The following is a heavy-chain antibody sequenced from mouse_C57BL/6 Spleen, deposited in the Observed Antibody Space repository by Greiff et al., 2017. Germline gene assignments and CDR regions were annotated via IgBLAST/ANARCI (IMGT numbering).Heavy chain of an antibody. J-gene: IGHJ4*01. D-gene: IGHD2-5*01. CDR1: GYTFTSYW. CDR3: TRGYYSNYEAMDY. Sequence: EVQVVESGTVLARPGASVKMSCKTSGYTFTSYWMHWVKQRPGQGLEWIGAIYPGNSDTSYNQKFKGKAKLTAVTSASTAYMELSSLTNEDSAVYYCTRGYYSNYEAMDYWGQGTSVTVSS. V-gene: IGHV1-5*01. CDR2: IYPGNSDT.